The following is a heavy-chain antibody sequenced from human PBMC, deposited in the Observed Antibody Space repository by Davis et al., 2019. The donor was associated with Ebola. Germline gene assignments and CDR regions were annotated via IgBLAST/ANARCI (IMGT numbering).Heavy chain of an antibody. D-gene: IGHD3-22*01. CDR2: ISYDGSNK. V-gene: IGHV3-30*18. Sequence: GESLKISCAASGFTFSSYGMHWVRQAPGKGLEWVAVISYDGSNKYYADSVKGRFTISRDNSKNTLYLQMNSLRAEDTAVYYCAKDLSSSGYYIGGYYYGMDVWGQGTTVTVSS. CDR3: AKDLSSSGYYIGGYYYGMDV. CDR1: GFTFSSYG. J-gene: IGHJ6*02.